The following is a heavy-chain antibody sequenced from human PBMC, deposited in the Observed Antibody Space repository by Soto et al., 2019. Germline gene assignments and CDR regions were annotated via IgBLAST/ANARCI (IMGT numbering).Heavy chain of an antibody. V-gene: IGHV3-43*01. CDR1: GFTFDDYT. CDR2: ISWDGGST. J-gene: IGHJ6*02. CDR3: AKDVDDILTGSNYYYGMDV. D-gene: IGHD3-9*01. Sequence: HPXGSLRLSCAASGFTFDDYTMHGVRQAPGKGLEWVSLISWDGGSTYYADSVKGRFTISRDNSKNSLYLQMNSLRTEDTALYYCAKDVDDILTGSNYYYGMDVWGQGTTVTVSS.